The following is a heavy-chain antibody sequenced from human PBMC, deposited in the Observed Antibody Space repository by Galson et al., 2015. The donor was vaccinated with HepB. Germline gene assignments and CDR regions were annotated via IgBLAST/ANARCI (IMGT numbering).Heavy chain of an antibody. V-gene: IGHV1-46*01. CDR1: GYTFTSYY. CDR3: ARALGRAPPDY. J-gene: IGHJ4*02. CDR2: INPSGGST. Sequence: CKASGYTFTSYYMHWVRQAPGQGLEWMGIINPSGGSTSYAQKFQGRVTMTRDTSTSTVYMELSSLRSEDTAVYYCARALGRAPPDYWGQGTLVTVSS. D-gene: IGHD1-26*01.